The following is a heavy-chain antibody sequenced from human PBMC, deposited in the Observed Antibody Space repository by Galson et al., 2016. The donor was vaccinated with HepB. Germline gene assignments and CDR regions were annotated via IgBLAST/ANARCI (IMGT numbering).Heavy chain of an antibody. CDR2: IYSGGDT. CDR3: ARDPGLRNGMGG. D-gene: IGHD4-17*01. J-gene: IGHJ6*04. Sequence: SLRLSCAVSGFTVSSDYMSWVRQAPGKELEWVSVIYSGGDTYYADSVKGRFTISRDNSKNTLYLQMSSLRTEDTAVYFCARDPGLRNGMGGWGKGTTVTVSP. CDR1: GFTVSSDY. V-gene: IGHV3-66*02.